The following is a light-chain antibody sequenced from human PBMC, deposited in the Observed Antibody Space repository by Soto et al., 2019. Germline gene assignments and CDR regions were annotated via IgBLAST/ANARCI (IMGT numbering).Light chain of an antibody. CDR1: SSDVGGYNY. CDR2: EVT. V-gene: IGLV2-8*01. J-gene: IGLJ3*02. CDR3: SSYAASNNFYFV. Sequence: QSALTPPPSASWSPGQSVTISCTGTSSDVGGYNYVSWYQQYPGRAPKLMIYEVTKRPSGVPDRFSGSKSGNTASLTVSGLQAEDEADYYCSSYAASNNFYFVFGGGTKVTVL.